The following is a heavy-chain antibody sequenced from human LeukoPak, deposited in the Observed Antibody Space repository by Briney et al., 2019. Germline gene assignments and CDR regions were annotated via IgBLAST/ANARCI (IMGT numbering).Heavy chain of an antibody. Sequence: GGSLRLSCAASGFTFSSYAMSWVRQAPGKGLEWVSAISGSGGSTYYADSVKGRFTISRDNSKNTLYLQMDSLRAEDTAVYYCAKDKPIIVVPSVVDTFDIWGQGTVVTVSS. CDR3: AKDKPIIVVPSVVDTFDI. CDR2: ISGSGGST. V-gene: IGHV3-23*01. CDR1: GFTFSSYA. D-gene: IGHD2-2*01. J-gene: IGHJ3*02.